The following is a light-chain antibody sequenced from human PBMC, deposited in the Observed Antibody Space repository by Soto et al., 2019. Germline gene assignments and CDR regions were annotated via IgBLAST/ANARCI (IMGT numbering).Light chain of an antibody. J-gene: IGKJ3*01. CDR1: QSVYINS. Sequence: EIGLTQSPGTLSLSPGERATLSCRASQSVYINSLAWYQQKPGQPPRLLIYGAATRASDVPDRFSGSGSGADFALTITRLEPEDFAVYYCQQYGASPLTFGPGTRVD. V-gene: IGKV3-20*01. CDR3: QQYGASPLT. CDR2: GAA.